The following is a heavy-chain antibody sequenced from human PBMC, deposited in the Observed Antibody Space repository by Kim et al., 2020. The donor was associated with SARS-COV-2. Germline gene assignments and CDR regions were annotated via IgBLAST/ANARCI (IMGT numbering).Heavy chain of an antibody. Sequence: ASVKVSCKASGYTFTGYYMHWVRQAPGQGLEWMGWINPNSGGTNYAQKFQGRVTMTRDTSISTAYMELSRLRSDDTAVYYCARREVVVASYYYYGMDVWGQGTTVTVSS. CDR3: ARREVVVASYYYYGMDV. CDR2: INPNSGGT. CDR1: GYTFTGYY. J-gene: IGHJ6*02. D-gene: IGHD2-15*01. V-gene: IGHV1-2*02.